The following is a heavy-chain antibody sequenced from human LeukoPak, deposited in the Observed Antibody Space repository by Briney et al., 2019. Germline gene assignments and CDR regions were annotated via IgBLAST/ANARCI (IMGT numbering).Heavy chain of an antibody. Sequence: PSETLSLTCTVSGGSISSGSYYWSWIRQPAGKGLEWIGRIYTSGSTNYNPSLKSRVTISVDTSKNQFSLKLSSVTAADTAVYYCARVSIFGVVVHYWGQGTLVTVSS. V-gene: IGHV4-61*02. D-gene: IGHD3-3*01. J-gene: IGHJ4*02. CDR1: GGSISSGSYY. CDR3: ARVSIFGVVVHY. CDR2: IYTSGST.